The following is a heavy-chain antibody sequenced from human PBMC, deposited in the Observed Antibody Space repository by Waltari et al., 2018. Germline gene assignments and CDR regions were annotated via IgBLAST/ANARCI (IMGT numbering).Heavy chain of an antibody. D-gene: IGHD5-18*01. CDR1: GFTFSRFA. CDR3: TRGGVDSAMLPDY. V-gene: IGHV3-30-3*01. CDR2: ISFDGSIK. J-gene: IGHJ4*02. Sequence: QVQLVESGGGVVHPGRSLRLSCAASGFTFSRFAMHWVRHAPGKGLEWVAVISFDGSIKNYADSVKGRFTIARDSSKKLLYLEMNSLGPEDMAVYYCTRGGVDSAMLPDYWGLGTLVTVSS.